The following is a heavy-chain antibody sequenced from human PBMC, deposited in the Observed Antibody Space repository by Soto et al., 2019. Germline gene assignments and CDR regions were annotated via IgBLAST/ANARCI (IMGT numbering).Heavy chain of an antibody. CDR2: ISYDGSNK. CDR1: GFTFSSYG. J-gene: IGHJ5*02. Sequence: PGGSLRLSCAASGFTFSSYGMHWVRQAPGKGLEWVAVISYDGSNKYYADSVKGRFTISRDNSKNTLYLQMNSLRAEDTAVYYCAKDLLTYSSRFSPPWFDPWGQGTLVTVSS. D-gene: IGHD6-13*01. V-gene: IGHV3-30*18. CDR3: AKDLLTYSSRFSPPWFDP.